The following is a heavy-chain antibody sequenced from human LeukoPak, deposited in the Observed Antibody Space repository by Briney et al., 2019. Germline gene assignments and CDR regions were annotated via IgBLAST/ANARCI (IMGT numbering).Heavy chain of an antibody. D-gene: IGHD6-13*01. V-gene: IGHV3-48*04. CDR3: ARDLGIATTTPARSYYYYGMDV. J-gene: IGHJ6*02. CDR2: ISSSGSTI. CDR1: GFTFSSYS. Sequence: GGSLRLSCAASGFTFSSYSMNWVRQAPGKGLEWVSYISSSGSTIYYADSEKGRFTISRDNAKNSLYLQMNSLRAEDTAVYYCARDLGIATTTPARSYYYYGMDVWGQGTTVTVSS.